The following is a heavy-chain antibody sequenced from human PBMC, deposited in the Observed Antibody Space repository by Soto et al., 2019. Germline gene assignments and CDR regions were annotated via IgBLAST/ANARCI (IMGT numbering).Heavy chain of an antibody. Sequence: EVQLVESGGGLVQPGGSLRLSCAASGFTFSSYWMSWVRQAPGKGLEWVANIKQDGSEKYYVDSVKGRFTISRDIAKNSLYLQMNSLRAEDTAVYNCARDGQYQPMDVWGKGTTVTVSS. D-gene: IGHD2-2*01. CDR2: IKQDGSEK. CDR3: ARDGQYQPMDV. CDR1: GFTFSSYW. V-gene: IGHV3-7*01. J-gene: IGHJ6*04.